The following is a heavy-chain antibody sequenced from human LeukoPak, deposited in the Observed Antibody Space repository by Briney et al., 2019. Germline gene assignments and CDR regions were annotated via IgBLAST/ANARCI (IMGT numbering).Heavy chain of an antibody. CDR3: ARERYDILTGYYPTLDFDY. D-gene: IGHD3-9*01. J-gene: IGHJ4*02. CDR2: ISSSGSTI. Sequence: GGSLRLXCAASGFTFSSYEMNWVRQAPGKVLEWVSYISSSGSTIYYADSVKGRFTISRDNAKNLLYLQMNSLRAEDTAVYYCARERYDILTGYYPTLDFDYWGQGTLVTVSS. CDR1: GFTFSSYE. V-gene: IGHV3-48*03.